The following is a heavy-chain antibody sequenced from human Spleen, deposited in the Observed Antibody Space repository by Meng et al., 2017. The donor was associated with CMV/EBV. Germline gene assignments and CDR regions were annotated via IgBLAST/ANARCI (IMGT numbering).Heavy chain of an antibody. V-gene: IGHV3-33*06. CDR2: IWYDGSNK. Sequence: GGSLRLSCAASGFTFSNYGMHWVRQPPGKGLEWLTVIWYDGSNKYYADSVKGRFTISRDNSKNTLYLQMNSLRAEDMAVYYCAKDRGSSSLGYFDYWGQGTLVTVSS. CDR1: GFTFSNYG. J-gene: IGHJ4*02. CDR3: AKDRGSSSLGYFDY. D-gene: IGHD6-6*01.